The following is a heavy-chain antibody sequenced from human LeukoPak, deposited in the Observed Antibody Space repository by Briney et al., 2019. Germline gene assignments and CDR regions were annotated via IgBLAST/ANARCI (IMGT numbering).Heavy chain of an antibody. V-gene: IGHV3-66*01. CDR1: GFTVSSNY. Sequence: GGSLRLSCAASGFTVSSNYMSWVRQAPGKGLEWVSVIYSGGSTYYADSVKGRFTISRDNSKNTLYLQMNSLRAEDTAVYYCARDSRTHYYFDYWGQGTLVTVSS. D-gene: IGHD1-14*01. J-gene: IGHJ4*02. CDR2: IYSGGST. CDR3: ARDSRTHYYFDY.